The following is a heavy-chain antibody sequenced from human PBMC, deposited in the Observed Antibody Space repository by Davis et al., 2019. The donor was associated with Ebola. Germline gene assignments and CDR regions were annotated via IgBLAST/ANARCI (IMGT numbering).Heavy chain of an antibody. V-gene: IGHV4-59*01. CDR3: ARALYDSSGPNWFDP. CDR2: IYYSGST. Sequence: PSETLSLTCTVSGGSISSYYWSWIRQPPGKGLEWIGYIYYSGSTNYNPSLKSRVTISVDTSKNQFSLKLSSVTAADTAVYYCARALYDSSGPNWFDPWGQGTLVTVSS. D-gene: IGHD3-22*01. J-gene: IGHJ5*02. CDR1: GGSISSYY.